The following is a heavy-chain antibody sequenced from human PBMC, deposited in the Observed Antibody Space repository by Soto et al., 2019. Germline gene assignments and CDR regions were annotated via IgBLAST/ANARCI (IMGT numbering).Heavy chain of an antibody. CDR3: AKEGSAVVTRGGAFDI. Sequence: PGGSLRLSCAASGFTFSSYGMHWDRQAPGKGLEWVAVISYDGSNKYYADSVKGRFTISRDNSKNTLYLQMNSLRAEDTAVYYCAKEGSAVVTRGGAFDIWGQGTMVTVSS. CDR2: ISYDGSNK. CDR1: GFTFSSYG. J-gene: IGHJ3*02. D-gene: IGHD2-21*02. V-gene: IGHV3-30*18.